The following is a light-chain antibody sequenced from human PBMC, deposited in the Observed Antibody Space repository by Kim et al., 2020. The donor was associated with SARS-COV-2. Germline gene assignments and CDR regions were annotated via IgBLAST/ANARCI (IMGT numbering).Light chain of an antibody. CDR2: DVT. V-gene: IGLV2-14*03. CDR3: SSYTSSSTFV. Sequence: QSALTQPASVSGSPGQSITISCTGTSSDIGGYKYVSWYQQHPGKAPKLMFYDVTNRPSGVSNRFSGSKSGNTASLTISGLQAEDEADYYCSSYTSSSTFVFGTGTKVTVL. J-gene: IGLJ1*01. CDR1: SSDIGGYKY.